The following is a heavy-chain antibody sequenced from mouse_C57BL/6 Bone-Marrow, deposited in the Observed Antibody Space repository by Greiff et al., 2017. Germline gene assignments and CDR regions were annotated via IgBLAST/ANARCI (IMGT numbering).Heavy chain of an antibody. CDR2: IDPSDSYT. D-gene: IGHD2-3*01. J-gene: IGHJ1*03. V-gene: IGHV1-50*01. CDR1: GYTFTSYW. CDR3: GGGWLPWYFDV. Sequence: QVQLQQPGAELVKPGASVKLSCKASGYTFTSYWMPWVKQRPGQGLEWIGEIDPSDSYTNYNQKFKGKATLTVDTSSSTAYMQLSSLTSEDSAVYYCGGGWLPWYFDVWGTGTTVTVSS.